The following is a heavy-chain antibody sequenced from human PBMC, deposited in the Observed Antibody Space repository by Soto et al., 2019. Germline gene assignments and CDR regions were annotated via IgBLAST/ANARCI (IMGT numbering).Heavy chain of an antibody. CDR3: VHSRCGGDCLQSYSSHYYYAMDI. V-gene: IGHV2-5*02. D-gene: IGHD2-21*02. J-gene: IGHJ6*02. Sequence: QITLKESGPTLVKPTQTLTLTCTFSGFSRSTGGMGVGWIRQPPGKALEWLALIYWDGDKRYSPSMRSRLTIAKDTSKNQVVLTMTNMDPVDTARYYCVHSRCGGDCLQSYSSHYYYAMDIWGQGTAVTVCS. CDR2: IYWDGDK. CDR1: GFSRSTGGMG.